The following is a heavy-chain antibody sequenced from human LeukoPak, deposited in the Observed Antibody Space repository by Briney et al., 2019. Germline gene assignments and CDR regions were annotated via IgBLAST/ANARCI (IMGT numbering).Heavy chain of an antibody. J-gene: IGHJ6*03. CDR2: INHSGST. V-gene: IGHV4-34*01. CDR3: ARTTYYDFWSANKGLNYYYYMDV. CDR1: GGSFSGYY. D-gene: IGHD3-3*01. Sequence: SETLSLTCAVYGGSFSGYYWSWIRQPPGKGLEWIGEINHSGSTNYNPSLKSRVTISVDTSKNQFSLKLSSVTAADTAVYYCARTTYYDFWSANKGLNYYYYMDVWGKGTTVTVSS.